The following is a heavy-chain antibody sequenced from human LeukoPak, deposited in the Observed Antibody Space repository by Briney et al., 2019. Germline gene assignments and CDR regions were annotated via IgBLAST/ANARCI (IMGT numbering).Heavy chain of an antibody. D-gene: IGHD6-19*01. CDR3: ARRAVAGTTDP. CDR1: GYTFTSYC. CDR2: INPSGGST. J-gene: IGHJ5*02. V-gene: IGHV1-46*01. Sequence: ASVKISCKASGYTFTSYCMHWVRQAPGQGLEWMGIINPSGGSTSYAQKFQGRVTMTRDTSTSTVYMELSSLRSEDTAVYYCARRAVAGTTDPWGQGTLVAVSS.